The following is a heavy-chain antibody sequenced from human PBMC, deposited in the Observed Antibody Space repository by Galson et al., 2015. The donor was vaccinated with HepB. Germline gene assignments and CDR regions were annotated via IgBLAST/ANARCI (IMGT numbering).Heavy chain of an antibody. Sequence: SGAEVKKPGESLRISCKASGYSFTSYWITWVRQMPGKGLEWMGRIEPSDSYTNYSPSFQGHVTISADKSISTAYLQWSSLKAPDTAMYYCARQRDYASPRIDYWGQGILVTVSS. CDR2: IEPSDSYT. CDR3: ARQRDYASPRIDY. CDR1: GYSFTSYW. J-gene: IGHJ4*02. D-gene: IGHD4-17*01. V-gene: IGHV5-10-1*01.